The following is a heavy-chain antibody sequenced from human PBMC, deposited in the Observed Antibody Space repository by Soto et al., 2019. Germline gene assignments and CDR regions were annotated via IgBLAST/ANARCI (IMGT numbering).Heavy chain of an antibody. CDR2: IIPIFGTA. V-gene: IGHV1-69*13. D-gene: IGHD6-13*01. J-gene: IGHJ6*02. CDR3: ARVPNRLKDSSRGDYYYYGMDV. Sequence: GASVKVSCKASGGTFSSYAISWVRQAPGQGLEWMGGIIPIFGTANYAQKFQGRVTITADESTSTAYMELSSLRSEDTAVYYCARVPNRLKDSSRGDYYYYGMDVWGQGTTVTVSS. CDR1: GGTFSSYA.